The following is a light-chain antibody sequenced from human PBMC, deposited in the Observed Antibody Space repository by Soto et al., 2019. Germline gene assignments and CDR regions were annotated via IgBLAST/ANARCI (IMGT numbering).Light chain of an antibody. J-gene: IGKJ5*01. V-gene: IGKV3-15*01. CDR1: QSVSSN. Sequence: EFVLTHSPGTLSLSPGERATLSCRASQSVSSNLAWYQQKLGQAPRLLIYGASTRATDVPPRFSGSGSGTEFTLTISSLQSEDVAVYYCQQYNNWPPITFGQGTRLEIK. CDR2: GAS. CDR3: QQYNNWPPIT.